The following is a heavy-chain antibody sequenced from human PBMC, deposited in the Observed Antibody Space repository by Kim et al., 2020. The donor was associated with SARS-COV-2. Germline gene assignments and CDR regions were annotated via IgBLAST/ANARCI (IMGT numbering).Heavy chain of an antibody. J-gene: IGHJ4*02. CDR1: GFTFSSYA. CDR2: IYSGGSST. D-gene: IGHD6-19*01. CDR3: AKVIAVAGHFDY. Sequence: GGSLRLSCAASGFTFSSYAMSWVCQAPGKGLEWVSVIYSGGSSTYYADSVKGRFTISRDNSKNTLYLQMNSLRAEDTAVYYCAKVIAVAGHFDYWGQGTLVTVSS. V-gene: IGHV3-23*03.